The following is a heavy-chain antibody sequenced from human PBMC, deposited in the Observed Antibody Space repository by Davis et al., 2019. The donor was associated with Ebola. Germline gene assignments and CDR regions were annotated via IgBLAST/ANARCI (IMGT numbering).Heavy chain of an antibody. CDR1: GGSISSYY. CDR3: ARGGFGITGTTTYYYYGMDV. J-gene: IGHJ6*04. D-gene: IGHD1-20*01. Sequence: PSETLSLTCTVSGGSISSYYWSWIRQPAGKGLEWIGRIYTSGSTNYNPSLKSRVTMSVDTSKNQFSLKLSSVTAADTAVYYCARGGFGITGTTTYYYYGMDVWGKGTTVTVSS. CDR2: IYTSGST. V-gene: IGHV4-4*07.